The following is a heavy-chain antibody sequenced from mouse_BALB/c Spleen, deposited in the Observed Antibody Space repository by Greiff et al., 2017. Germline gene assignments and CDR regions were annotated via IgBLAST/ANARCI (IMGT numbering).Heavy chain of an antibody. CDR2: INPDSSTI. V-gene: IGHV4-1*02. CDR3: ARAGDYDGDWYFDV. D-gene: IGHD2-4*01. Sequence: EVQRVESGGGLVQPGGSLKLSCAASGFDFSRYWMSWVRQAPGKGLEWIGEINPDSSTINYTPSLKDKFIISRDNAKNTLYLQMSKVRSEDTALYYCARAGDYDGDWYFDVWGAGTTVTVSS. J-gene: IGHJ1*01. CDR1: GFDFSRYW.